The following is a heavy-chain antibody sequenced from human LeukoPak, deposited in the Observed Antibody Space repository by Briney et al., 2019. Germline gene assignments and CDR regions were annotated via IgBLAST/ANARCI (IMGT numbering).Heavy chain of an antibody. D-gene: IGHD6-13*01. CDR3: ARGSGQQLD. CDR1: GGSISSYY. Sequence: SETLSLTCTVSGGSISSYYWSWIRQPPGKGLEWIGYIYYSGSTNYNPSLKSRVTISVDTSKNQFSLKLSSVTAADTAVYYCARGSGQQLDWGQGTLVTVSS. CDR2: IYYSGST. V-gene: IGHV4-59*01. J-gene: IGHJ4*02.